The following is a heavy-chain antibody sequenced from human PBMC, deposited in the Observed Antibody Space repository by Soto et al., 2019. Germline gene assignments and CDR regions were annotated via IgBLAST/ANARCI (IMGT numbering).Heavy chain of an antibody. V-gene: IGHV3-23*01. Sequence: EVQLLESGGGLVQPGGSLRLSCAASGFTFSSYAMNWVRQAPGKGLEWVSSISGNGVGTYYADSVKGRFTISRDNSKNPLYLQMISLRAEDTAVYYCAKADIVVVVAATPHYWGQGTLVTVSS. J-gene: IGHJ4*02. CDR2: ISGNGVGT. CDR3: AKADIVVVVAATPHY. CDR1: GFTFSSYA. D-gene: IGHD2-15*01.